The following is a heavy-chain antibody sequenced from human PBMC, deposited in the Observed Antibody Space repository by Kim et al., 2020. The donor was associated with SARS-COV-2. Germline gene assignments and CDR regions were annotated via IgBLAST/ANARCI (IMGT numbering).Heavy chain of an antibody. Sequence: SETLSLTCAVYGGSFSGYYWSWIRQPPGKGLEWIGEINHSGSTNYNPSLKSRVTISVDTSKNQFSLKLSSVTAADTAVYYCARGGQLLYHRAAFDIWGQG. CDR1: GGSFSGYY. D-gene: IGHD2-2*02. V-gene: IGHV4-34*01. J-gene: IGHJ3*02. CDR2: INHSGST. CDR3: ARGGQLLYHRAAFDI.